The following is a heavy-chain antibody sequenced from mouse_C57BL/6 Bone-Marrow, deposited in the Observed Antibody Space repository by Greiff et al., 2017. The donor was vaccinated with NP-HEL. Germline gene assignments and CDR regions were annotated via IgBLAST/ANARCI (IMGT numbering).Heavy chain of an antibody. D-gene: IGHD3-2*02. CDR2: IRSKSNNYAT. CDR1: GFSFNTYA. J-gene: IGHJ3*01. CDR3: VQATAWFAY. Sequence: EVKLQESGGGLVQPKGSLKLSCAASGFSFNTYAMNWVRQAPGKGLEWVARIRSKSNNYATYYADSVKDRFTISRDDSESMLYLQMNNLKTEDTAMYYCVQATAWFAYWGQGTLVTVSA. V-gene: IGHV10-1*01.